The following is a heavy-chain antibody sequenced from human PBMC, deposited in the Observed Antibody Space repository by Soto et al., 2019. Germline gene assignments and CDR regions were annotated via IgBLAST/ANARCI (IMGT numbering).Heavy chain of an antibody. D-gene: IGHD2-2*01. CDR1: GGSISSSSYY. CDR3: ARLGEDIVVVPAYYMDV. V-gene: IGHV4-39*01. J-gene: IGHJ6*03. CDR2: IYYSGST. Sequence: TLSLTCTVSGGSISSSSYYWGWIRQPPGKGLEWIGSIYYSGSTYYNPSLKSRVTISVDTSKNQFSLKLSSVTAADTAVYYCARLGEDIVVVPAYYMDVWGKGTTVTVSS.